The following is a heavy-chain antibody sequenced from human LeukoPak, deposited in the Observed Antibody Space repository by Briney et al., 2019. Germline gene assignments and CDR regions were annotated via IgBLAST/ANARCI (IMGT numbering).Heavy chain of an antibody. Sequence: GGSLRLSCAASGFTFSSYWMHWVRHAPGKGLVWVSRINGDGSTSNYADSVKGRFTISRDNAKNTLYLQMNSLRAEDTAVYYCARASNRNSINFDYWGQGTLVTVSS. CDR1: GFTFSSYW. J-gene: IGHJ4*02. V-gene: IGHV3-74*01. D-gene: IGHD1-1*01. CDR2: INGDGSTS. CDR3: ARASNRNSINFDY.